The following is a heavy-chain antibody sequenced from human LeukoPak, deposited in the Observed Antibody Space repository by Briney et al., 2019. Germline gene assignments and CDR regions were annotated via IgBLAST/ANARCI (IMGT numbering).Heavy chain of an antibody. J-gene: IGHJ3*02. D-gene: IGHD1-26*01. CDR3: ARTIVGDNLDAFDI. V-gene: IGHV3-66*01. CDR2: IYSGGST. CDR1: GLTVSNNY. Sequence: PGGSLRLSCAAAGLTVSNNYMSWVRQPPGKGLEWVSIIYSGGSTYYADSLKDRFTISRDNSKNTLYPQMNSLRAEDTAAYYCARTIVGDNLDAFDIWGQGTVVTVSS.